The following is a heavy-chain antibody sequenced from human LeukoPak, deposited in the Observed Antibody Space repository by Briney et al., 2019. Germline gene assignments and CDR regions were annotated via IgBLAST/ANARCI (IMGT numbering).Heavy chain of an antibody. CDR1: GGSISSSDYY. CDR2: IYYSGST. Sequence: SETLSLTCTVSGGSISSSDYYWSWIRQPPGKGLEWIGYIYYSGSTYYNPSLKSRVTISVDTSKNQFSLKLSSVTAADTAVYYCARAYRLRYFVAWFDPWGQGTLVTVSS. V-gene: IGHV4-30-4*01. J-gene: IGHJ5*02. D-gene: IGHD3-9*01. CDR3: ARAYRLRYFVAWFDP.